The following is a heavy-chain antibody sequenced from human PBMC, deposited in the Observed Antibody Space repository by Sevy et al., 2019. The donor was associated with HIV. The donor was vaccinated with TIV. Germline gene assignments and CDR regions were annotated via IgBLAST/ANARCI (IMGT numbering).Heavy chain of an antibody. CDR3: ARRRPSGYYEY. Sequence: SETLSLTCAVYGGSFSGYYWSWIRQPPGKGRGWIGEINHSGSTNYNPSLKSRVTISVDTSRNQFSLKLSSVTAAEMAVYYFARRRPSGYYEYWGQGTLVTVSS. D-gene: IGHD3-3*01. CDR2: INHSGST. J-gene: IGHJ4*02. V-gene: IGHV4-34*01. CDR1: GGSFSGYY.